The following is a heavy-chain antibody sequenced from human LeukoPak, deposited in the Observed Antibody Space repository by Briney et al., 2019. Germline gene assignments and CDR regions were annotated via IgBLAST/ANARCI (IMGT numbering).Heavy chain of an antibody. CDR3: ARTLRYFDWLPLPQFDY. CDR2: IYYSGST. D-gene: IGHD3-9*01. CDR1: GGSISRSSYY. J-gene: IGHJ4*02. V-gene: IGHV4-39*01. Sequence: PSETLSLTCTVSGGSISRSSYYWGWIRQPPGKGLEWIGSIYYSGSTYYNPSLKSRVTISVDTSKNQFSLKLSSVTAADTAVYYCARTLRYFDWLPLPQFDYWGQGTLVTVSS.